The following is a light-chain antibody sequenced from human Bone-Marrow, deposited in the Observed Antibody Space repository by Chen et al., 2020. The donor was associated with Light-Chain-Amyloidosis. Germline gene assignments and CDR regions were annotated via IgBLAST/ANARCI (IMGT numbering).Light chain of an antibody. V-gene: IGLV3-21*02. J-gene: IGLJ3*02. CDR1: NIGSTS. Sequence: SYVLTQPSSVSVAPGQTATIACGGNNIGSTSVHWYQQTPGQAPLLVVYDDSDRPSGIPERLAGSNAGNTATLTSSRVEAGDEADDYCQVWSRSSDRPVFGGGTKLTVL. CDR2: DDS. CDR3: QVWSRSSDRPV.